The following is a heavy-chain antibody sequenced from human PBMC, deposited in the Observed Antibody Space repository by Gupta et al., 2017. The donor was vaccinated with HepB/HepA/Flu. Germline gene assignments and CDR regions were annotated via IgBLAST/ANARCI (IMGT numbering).Heavy chain of an antibody. Sequence: EVQLLESGGGLVQPGGSLRLSCVVSGFTIGGNDMSWVRQAPGKGLEWVSGIGTDMKQHHADSVRGRFTISRDNSENRVYLQMNSLRAEDTAVYYCAKDLHFLSGMDVWGKGTTVTVSS. V-gene: IGHV3-23*01. CDR3: AKDLHFLSGMDV. D-gene: IGHD3-3*02. CDR1: GFTIGGND. CDR2: IGTDMKQ. J-gene: IGHJ6*03.